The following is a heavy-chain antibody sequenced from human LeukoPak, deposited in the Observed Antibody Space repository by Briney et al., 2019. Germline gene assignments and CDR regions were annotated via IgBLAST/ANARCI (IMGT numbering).Heavy chain of an antibody. J-gene: IGHJ4*02. CDR3: AKGAYDYIEMGYFDD. D-gene: IGHD5-12*01. CDR2: IIGSSGDT. V-gene: IGHV3-23*01. CDR1: GFRFSNFA. Sequence: GGSLRLSCAASGFRFSNFAMSWVRQAPGKGLEWVSLIIGSSGDTLYADSVKGRFTISRDISKNRLYLQMNSLRAEDTALYYCAKGAYDYIEMGYFDDWGQGALVTVSS.